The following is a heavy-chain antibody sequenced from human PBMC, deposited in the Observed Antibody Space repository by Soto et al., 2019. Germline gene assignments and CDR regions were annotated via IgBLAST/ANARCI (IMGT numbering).Heavy chain of an antibody. V-gene: IGHV3-30-3*01. CDR3: ARGHSDYYYGMDV. CDR2: ISYDGSNK. Sequence: QVQLVESGGGVVQPGRSLRLSCAASGFIFSNYNMHWVRQAPGKGLEWVASISYDGSNKYYAGSVKGRFTISRDNSKNTRYLQMNSLRAEDTAVYYCARGHSDYYYGMDVWGQGTTVTVSS. D-gene: IGHD4-4*01. CDR1: GFIFSNYN. J-gene: IGHJ6*02.